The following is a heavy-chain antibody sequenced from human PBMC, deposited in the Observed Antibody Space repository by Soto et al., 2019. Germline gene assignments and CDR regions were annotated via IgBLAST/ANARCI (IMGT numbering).Heavy chain of an antibody. Sequence: GESRKISCKGSRYSFTSYWLNWLRQMTEKCLEWLGWIDPSEFYSNYSPSFQGHVTISADKSISTAYLQWSSPTASDTVRYYWARHIGYCSRTSCYEVSLYGMEVWGQGTTVTVSS. J-gene: IGHJ6*02. D-gene: IGHD2-2*01. CDR2: IDPSEFYS. CDR1: RYSFTSYW. V-gene: IGHV5-10-1*01. CDR3: ARHIGYCSRTSCYEVSLYGMEV.